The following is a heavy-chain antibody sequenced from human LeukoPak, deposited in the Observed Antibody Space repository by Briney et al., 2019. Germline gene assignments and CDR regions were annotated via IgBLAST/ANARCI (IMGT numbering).Heavy chain of an antibody. CDR1: GFTFSSYA. Sequence: PGGSLRLSCAASGFTFSSYAMSWVRQAPGKGLEWVSGISGSGGSTYYADSVKGRFTISRDKSKDTLFLQMNSLRVEDTAIYYCAKDGVETYGGVSFFDYWGQGTLVTVSS. V-gene: IGHV3-23*01. CDR2: ISGSGGST. CDR3: AKDGVETYGGVSFFDY. D-gene: IGHD4-23*01. J-gene: IGHJ4*02.